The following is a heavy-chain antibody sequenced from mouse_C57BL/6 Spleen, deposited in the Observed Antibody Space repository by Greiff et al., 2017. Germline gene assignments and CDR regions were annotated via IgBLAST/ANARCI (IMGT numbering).Heavy chain of an antibody. J-gene: IGHJ4*01. D-gene: IGHD2-4*01. CDR3: AKIYYDYHYAMDY. CDR2: IWRGGST. V-gene: IGHV2-5*01. CDR1: GFSLTSYG. Sequence: VQGVESGPGLVQPSQSLSITCTVSGFSLTSYGVHWVRQSPGKGLEWLGVIWRGGSTDYNAAFMSRLSITKDNSKSQVFFKMNSLQADDTALYYCAKIYYDYHYAMDYWGQGTSVTVSS.